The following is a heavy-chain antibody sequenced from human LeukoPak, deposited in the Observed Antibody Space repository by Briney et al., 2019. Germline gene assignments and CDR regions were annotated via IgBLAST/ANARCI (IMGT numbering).Heavy chain of an antibody. Sequence: ASVKVSCKASGYTFTGYYMHWVRQAPGQGLERMGRINPNSGGTNYAQKFQGRVTMTRDTSISTAYMELSRLRSGDTAVYYCAREKTVAGSKLFDYWGQGTLVTVSS. V-gene: IGHV1-2*06. CDR1: GYTFTGYY. J-gene: IGHJ4*02. CDR2: INPNSGGT. CDR3: AREKTVAGSKLFDY. D-gene: IGHD6-19*01.